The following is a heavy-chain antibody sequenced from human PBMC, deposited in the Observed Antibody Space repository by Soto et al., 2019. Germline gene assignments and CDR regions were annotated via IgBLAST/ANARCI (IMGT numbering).Heavy chain of an antibody. V-gene: IGHV4-30-2*01. D-gene: IGHD1-1*01. J-gene: IGHJ4*02. CDR1: GGSIDDYS. Sequence: QLQLQESGSGLVKPSQTLSLTCAVSGGSIDDYSWSWIRQPPGKGLEWIGYIYHYGNPHYNASLRSRVTLSVGRSKNQFPLNLRSVTAADTAVYYWARAVGYGRLDYWGQGSLVTVSS. CDR3: ARAVGYGRLDY. CDR2: IYHYGNP.